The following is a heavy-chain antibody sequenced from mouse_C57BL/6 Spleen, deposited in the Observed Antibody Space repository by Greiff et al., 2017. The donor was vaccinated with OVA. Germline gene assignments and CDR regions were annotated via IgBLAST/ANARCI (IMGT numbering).Heavy chain of an antibody. CDR2: IYPGSGST. Sequence: QVQLQQPGAELVKPGASVKMSCKASGYTFTSYWITWVKQRPGQGLEWIGDIYPGSGSTNYNEKFKSKATLTVDTSSSTACMQLSSLTSEDSAVYYCARPPYGSSQSYYFDYWGQGTTLTVSS. V-gene: IGHV1-55*01. J-gene: IGHJ2*01. CDR1: GYTFTSYW. D-gene: IGHD1-1*01. CDR3: ARPPYGSSQSYYFDY.